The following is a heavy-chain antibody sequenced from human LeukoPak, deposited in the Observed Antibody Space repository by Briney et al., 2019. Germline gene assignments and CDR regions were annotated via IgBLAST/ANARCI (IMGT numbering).Heavy chain of an antibody. D-gene: IGHD3-22*01. J-gene: IGHJ6*03. CDR1: GYTFTSYG. Sequence: GASVKVSCKASGYTFTSYGISWVRQAPGQGLEWMGWISAYNGNTNYAQKLQGRVTMTTDTSTSTAYMELRSLRSDDTAVYYCARAFGGYDSSGTSGDYYYYYYMDVWGKGTTVTVSS. CDR3: ARAFGGYDSSGTSGDYYYYYYMDV. CDR2: ISAYNGNT. V-gene: IGHV1-18*01.